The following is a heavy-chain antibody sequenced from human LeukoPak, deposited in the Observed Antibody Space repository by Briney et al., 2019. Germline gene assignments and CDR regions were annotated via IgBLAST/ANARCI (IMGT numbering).Heavy chain of an antibody. J-gene: IGHJ4*02. CDR1: GGSTSSYY. CDR2: IYTSGST. Sequence: SETLSLTCTVSGGSTSSYYWSWIRQPAGKGLEWIGRIYTSGSTNYNPSLKSRVTMSVDTSKNQFSLKLSSVTAADTAVYYCARDSSGYYYGRYFDYWGQGTLVTVSS. CDR3: ARDSSGYYYGRYFDY. D-gene: IGHD3-22*01. V-gene: IGHV4-4*07.